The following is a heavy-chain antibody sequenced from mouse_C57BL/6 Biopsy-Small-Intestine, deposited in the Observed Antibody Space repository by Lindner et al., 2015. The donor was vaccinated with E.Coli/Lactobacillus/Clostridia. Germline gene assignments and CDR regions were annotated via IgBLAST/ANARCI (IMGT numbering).Heavy chain of an antibody. CDR3: ARDLMTGRGSRAVDY. Sequence: SVKVSCKASGYTFTNYHVQWVRQAPGQGLEWMGIINPSAGNTGYAQNFQGRVTMTRDTSTSTVYMELSSLRSDDTAVYYCARDLMTGRGSRAVDYWGQGTLVTVSS. V-gene: IGHV1-59*01. D-gene: IGHD2-13*01. CDR2: INPSAGNT. CDR1: GYTFTNYH. J-gene: IGHJ4*01.